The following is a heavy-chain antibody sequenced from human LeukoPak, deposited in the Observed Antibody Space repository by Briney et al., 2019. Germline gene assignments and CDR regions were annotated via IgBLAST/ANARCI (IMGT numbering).Heavy chain of an antibody. J-gene: IGHJ4*02. Sequence: SETLSLTCRVSGGSIRGYHWSWIRQPPGKGLEWIGYIHYTGNTNYNPSLKSRVTISVDTSKNQFSLKLSSVTAADTAVYYCASSITMVRGGFDYWGQGTLVTVSS. CDR1: GGSIRGYH. CDR3: ASSITMVRGGFDY. D-gene: IGHD3-10*01. V-gene: IGHV4-59*08. CDR2: IHYTGNT.